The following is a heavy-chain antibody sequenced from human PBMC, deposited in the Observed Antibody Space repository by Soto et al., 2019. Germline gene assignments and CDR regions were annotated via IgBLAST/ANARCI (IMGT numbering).Heavy chain of an antibody. J-gene: IGHJ5*02. V-gene: IGHV4-39*01. CDR1: GGSISSSSYY. CDR3: ARGRRVVVVPAATEFDP. D-gene: IGHD2-2*01. Sequence: QLQLQESGPGLVKPSETLSLTCTVSGGSISSSSYYWGWIRQPPGKGLEWIGSIYYSGSTYYNPSLKSRVALSVGPSKTQFSLKLSSVTAADTAGYYCARGRRVVVVPAATEFDPWGQGTLVTVSS. CDR2: IYYSGST.